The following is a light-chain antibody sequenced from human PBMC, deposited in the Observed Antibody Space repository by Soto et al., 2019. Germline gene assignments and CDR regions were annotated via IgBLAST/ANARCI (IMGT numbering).Light chain of an antibody. V-gene: IGLV1-44*01. CDR1: SPNIGSNS. Sequence: QSVLTQPPSASGTPGQRVTISCSGSSPNIGSNSVNWYQHLPGTAPKLVIYYNNQRPSGVPDRFSGSQSGTSASLAISGLQSEDEADYYCLTWDGSLNGWVFGGGTKLTVL. J-gene: IGLJ3*02. CDR3: LTWDGSLNGWV. CDR2: YNN.